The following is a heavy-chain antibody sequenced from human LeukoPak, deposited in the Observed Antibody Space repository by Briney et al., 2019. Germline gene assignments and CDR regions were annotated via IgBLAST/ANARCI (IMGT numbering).Heavy chain of an antibody. CDR2: IYSGGST. D-gene: IGHD2-15*01. J-gene: IGHJ5*02. V-gene: IGHV3-66*02. CDR1: GFTVSSSY. CDR3: ARDLREGYCSGGSCYFNWFDP. Sequence: GGSLRLSCAASGFTVSSSYMSWVRQAPGKGLEWVSIIYSGGSTYYADSVKGRFTISRDNSKNTLYLQMNSLRAEDTAVYYCARDLREGYCSGGSCYFNWFDPWGQGTLVTVSS.